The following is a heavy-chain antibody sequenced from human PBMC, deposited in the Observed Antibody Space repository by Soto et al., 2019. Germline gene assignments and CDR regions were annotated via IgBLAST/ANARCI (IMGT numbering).Heavy chain of an antibody. CDR2: ISWNSGSI. D-gene: IGHD6-19*01. Sequence: EVQLVESGGGLVQPGRSLRLSCAASGFTFDDYAMHWVRQAPGKGLEWVSGISWNSGSIGYADSVKGRFTISRDNAKNSLYLQTNSLRAEDTALYYCAKDGSPYSSGWYFDYWGQGTLVTVSS. J-gene: IGHJ4*02. CDR3: AKDGSPYSSGWYFDY. CDR1: GFTFDDYA. V-gene: IGHV3-9*01.